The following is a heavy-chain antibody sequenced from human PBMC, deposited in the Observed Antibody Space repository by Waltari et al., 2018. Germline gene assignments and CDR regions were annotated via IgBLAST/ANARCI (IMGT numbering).Heavy chain of an antibody. Sequence: QVQLVESGGGVVQPGRSLRLPCAASGFTFSSYGMHWVRQAPGKGLEWGAVIWYDGSNKYYADSVKGRFTISRDNSKNTLYLQMNSLRAEDTAMYYCAKTFTMVRGVTSLDAFDIWGQGTMVTVSS. J-gene: IGHJ3*02. CDR3: AKTFTMVRGVTSLDAFDI. CDR2: IWYDGSNK. D-gene: IGHD3-10*01. CDR1: GFTFSSYG. V-gene: IGHV3-30*18.